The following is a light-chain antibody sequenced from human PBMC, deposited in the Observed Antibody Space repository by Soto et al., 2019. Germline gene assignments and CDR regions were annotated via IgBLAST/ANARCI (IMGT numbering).Light chain of an antibody. CDR2: GAS. CDR1: QSVSSSS. Sequence: EIVLTQSPGTLSLSPGERATLSCRASQSVSSSSLAWYQQKRGQAPRLLVYGASSRATGIPDRFSGSGSGTDFTLTISRLEPEEFAVYYCQQYVSSPWTFGQGTKVEIK. J-gene: IGKJ1*01. V-gene: IGKV3-20*01. CDR3: QQYVSSPWT.